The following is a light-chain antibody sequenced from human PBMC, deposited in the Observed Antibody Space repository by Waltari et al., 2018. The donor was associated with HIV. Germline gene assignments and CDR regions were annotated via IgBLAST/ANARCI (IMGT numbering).Light chain of an antibody. J-gene: IGLJ2*01. Sequence: QSALTQPASVSGSLGQSITVSCTGTTSALDASDYVSWYQQLPDKAPTLIIYEVSNRPSGVSHLFSGSKSGNTASLTISGLQSDDESTYFCSSYTAANTILFGGGTKLTVL. CDR2: EVS. CDR3: SSYTAANTIL. CDR1: TSALDASDY. V-gene: IGLV2-14*01.